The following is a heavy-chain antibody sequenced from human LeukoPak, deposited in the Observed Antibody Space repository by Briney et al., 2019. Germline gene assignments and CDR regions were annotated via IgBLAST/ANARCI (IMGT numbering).Heavy chain of an antibody. CDR1: GGSISSSSYY. D-gene: IGHD3-3*01. CDR2: IYYSGST. Sequence: KPSETLSLTCTVSGGSISSSSYYWGWIRQPPGKGLEWIGSIYYSGSTYYNPSLKSRVTISVDTSKNQFSLKLSSVTAADTAVYYCARDRYYDFWGDYSRERYYFDYWGQGTLVTVSS. J-gene: IGHJ4*02. CDR3: ARDRYYDFWGDYSRERYYFDY. V-gene: IGHV4-39*07.